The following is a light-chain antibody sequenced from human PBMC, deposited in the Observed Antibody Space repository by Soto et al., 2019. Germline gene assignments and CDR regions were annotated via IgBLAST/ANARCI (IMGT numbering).Light chain of an antibody. CDR2: GTS. CDR1: QSVSGIY. CDR3: QQFDRSRT. Sequence: EIVLTQSPGTLSLSPGERATLSCRASQSVSGIYLAWYQQKPGQAPRLLIYGTSNRATGIPDRISGSGSGTDFTLTISRLEPEDFAVYYCQQFDRSRTFGQGTKVDIK. J-gene: IGKJ1*01. V-gene: IGKV3-20*01.